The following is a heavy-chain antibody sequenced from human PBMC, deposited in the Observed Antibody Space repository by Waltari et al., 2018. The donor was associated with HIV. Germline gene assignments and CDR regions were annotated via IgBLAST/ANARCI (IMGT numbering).Heavy chain of an antibody. CDR2: IYYSGST. J-gene: IGHJ4*02. CDR3: ARLKTGYSSPGDY. CDR1: GGPISSSRYY. D-gene: IGHD6-13*01. Sequence: QLQLQESGPGLVKPSETLSLTCTVPGGPISSSRYYWGWNRQPPGKGLEWIGSIYYSGSTYYNPSLKSRVTISVDTSKNQFSLKLSSVTAADTAVYYCARLKTGYSSPGDYWGQGTLVTVSS. V-gene: IGHV4-39*01.